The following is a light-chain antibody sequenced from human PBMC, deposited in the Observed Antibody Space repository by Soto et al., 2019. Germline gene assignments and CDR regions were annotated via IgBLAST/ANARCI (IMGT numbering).Light chain of an antibody. CDR2: KAS. CDR1: QSITDW. Sequence: DIQMTQSPSTLSASVGDRVTITCRASQSITDWLAWYQQKPGKAPKFLIYKASNLEGGVPSRFSGGGSGTEFTLTISSVHPDDFATYYCQYWDDYSWTFGQGTKVEIK. CDR3: QYWDDYSWT. V-gene: IGKV1-5*03. J-gene: IGKJ1*01.